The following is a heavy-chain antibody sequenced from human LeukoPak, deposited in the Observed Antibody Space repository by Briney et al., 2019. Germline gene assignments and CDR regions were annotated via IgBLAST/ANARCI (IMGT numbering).Heavy chain of an antibody. CDR3: AKDGSGGFDP. D-gene: IGHD6-19*01. Sequence: GGSLRLSCAASGFTFSSYAMHWVRQAPGKGLEWVAFISYDGSNKYYADSVKGRFTISRDNSKNTLYLQMNSLRAEDTAVYYCAKDGSGGFDPWGQGTLVTVSS. CDR1: GFTFSSYA. J-gene: IGHJ5*02. CDR2: ISYDGSNK. V-gene: IGHV3-30-3*01.